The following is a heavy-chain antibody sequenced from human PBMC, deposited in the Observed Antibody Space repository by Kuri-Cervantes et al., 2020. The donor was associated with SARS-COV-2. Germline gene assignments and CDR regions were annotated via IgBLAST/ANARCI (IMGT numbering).Heavy chain of an antibody. CDR1: GFLFSASA. J-gene: IGHJ6*03. V-gene: IGHV4-34*01. CDR2: INHSGST. D-gene: IGHD2-21*01. Sequence: GSLRLSCEVSGFLFSASAIHWVRQASGKGLEWVGEINHSGSTNYNPSLKSRVTISVDTSKNQFSLELSSVTAADTAVYYCARYSRVPTRRAYYYYYYMDVWGKGTTVTVSS. CDR3: ARYSRVPTRRAYYYYYYMDV.